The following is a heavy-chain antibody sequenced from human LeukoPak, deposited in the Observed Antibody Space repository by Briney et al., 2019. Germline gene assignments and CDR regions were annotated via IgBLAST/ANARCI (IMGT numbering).Heavy chain of an antibody. CDR1: GGSISSYS. D-gene: IGHD6-13*01. CDR2: IYYSGST. CDR3: ARHSIAAAGTRYFQH. Sequence: SETLSLTCTVSGGSISSYSWSWIRHPPGEGLEWIGYIYYSGSTNYNPPLKSRVTISVVTSKNQFSLKLSFVTAADTAVYYCARHSIAAAGTRYFQHWGQGTLVTVSS. V-gene: IGHV4-59*01. J-gene: IGHJ1*01.